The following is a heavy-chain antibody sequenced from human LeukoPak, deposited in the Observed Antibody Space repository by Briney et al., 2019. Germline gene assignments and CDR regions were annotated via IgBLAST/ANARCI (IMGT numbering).Heavy chain of an antibody. V-gene: IGHV1-46*03. CDR3: ARAPSVPRFDP. CDR1: RYTFTSYY. Sequence: ASVKVSCKASRYTFTSYYMHWVRQAPGQGLEWMGIINPSGGSTSYAQKFQGRVTMTRDTSTSTVYMELSSLRSEDTAVYYCARAPSVPRFDPWGQGTLVTVSS. CDR2: INPSGGST. J-gene: IGHJ5*02. D-gene: IGHD2-2*01.